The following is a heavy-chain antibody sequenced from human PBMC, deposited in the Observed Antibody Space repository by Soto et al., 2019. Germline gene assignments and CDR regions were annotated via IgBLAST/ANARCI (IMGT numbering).Heavy chain of an antibody. D-gene: IGHD3-22*01. J-gene: IGHJ4*02. CDR2: TYYRSKWYN. Sequence: SRTLSLTCAISGDSVSSNSASWNLIRQSPSRGLGWLGRTYYRSKWYNDYAVSVKSRITINPDTSKNQFSLQLNSVTPEDTAVYYCAKSRYYYDSSGYPGLVYFDYWGQGTLVTVSS. V-gene: IGHV6-1*01. CDR3: AKSRYYYDSSGYPGLVYFDY. CDR1: GDSVSSNSAS.